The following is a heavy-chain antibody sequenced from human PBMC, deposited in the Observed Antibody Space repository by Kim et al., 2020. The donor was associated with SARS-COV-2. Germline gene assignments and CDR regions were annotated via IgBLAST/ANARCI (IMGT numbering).Heavy chain of an antibody. D-gene: IGHD6-19*01. CDR2: ISGSGGST. CDR3: AKDRSAEWLVRVNWFDP. V-gene: IGHV3-23*01. CDR1: GFTFSSYA. Sequence: GGSLRLSCAASGFTFSSYAMSWVRQAPGKGLEWVSAISGSGGSTYYADSVKGRFTISRDNSKNTLYLQMNSLRAEDTAVYYCAKDRSAEWLVRVNWFDPWGQGTLVTVSS. J-gene: IGHJ5*02.